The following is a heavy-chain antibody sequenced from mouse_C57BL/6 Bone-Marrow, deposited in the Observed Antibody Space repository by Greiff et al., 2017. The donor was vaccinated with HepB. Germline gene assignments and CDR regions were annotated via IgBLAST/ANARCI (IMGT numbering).Heavy chain of an antibody. D-gene: IGHD4-1*01. J-gene: IGHJ4*01. CDR2: IYPGSGNT. Sequence: QVQLQQSGAELVRPGASVKLSCKASGYTFTDYYINWVKQRPGQGLEWIARIYPGSGNTYYNEKFKGKATLTAEKSSSTAYMQLSRLTSEDSAVYFCARPGPYYAMDCWGKGTSVTVSS. CDR1: GYTFTDYY. V-gene: IGHV1-76*01. CDR3: ARPGPYYAMDC.